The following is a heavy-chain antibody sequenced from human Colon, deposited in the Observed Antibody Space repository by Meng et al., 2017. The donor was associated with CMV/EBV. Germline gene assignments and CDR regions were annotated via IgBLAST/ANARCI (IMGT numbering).Heavy chain of an antibody. J-gene: IGHJ4*02. CDR2: IYWDDDK. D-gene: IGHD3-10*01. Sequence: QIHLKKPGPTLVKPTQTLTLTCTFSGFSLSTIGMGVGWIRQPPGKALEWLGVIYWDDDKRYSPSLKSRLTITKDTSKNQVVLTMTNLDPLDTATYYCAHRPYGSGSYFFDYWGQGTLVTVSS. V-gene: IGHV2-5*02. CDR3: AHRPYGSGSYFFDY. CDR1: GFSLSTIGMG.